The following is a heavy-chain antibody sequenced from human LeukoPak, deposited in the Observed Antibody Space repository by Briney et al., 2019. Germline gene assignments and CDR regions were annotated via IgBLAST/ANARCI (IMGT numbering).Heavy chain of an antibody. J-gene: IGHJ6*03. V-gene: IGHV3-53*01. CDR3: ARVLSGRGSLYSYYYYMDV. Sequence: GGSLRLSCAASGFTVSSNYMSWVRQAPGKGLEWVSIIYSGGSTFYADSVKGRFTISRDNSKNTLYLQMNSLRAEDTAVYYCARVLSGRGSLYSYYYYMDVWGKGTTVTIFS. D-gene: IGHD3-10*01. CDR2: IYSGGST. CDR1: GFTVSSNY.